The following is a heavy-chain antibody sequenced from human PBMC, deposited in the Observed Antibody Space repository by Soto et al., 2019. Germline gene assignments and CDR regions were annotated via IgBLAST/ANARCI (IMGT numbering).Heavy chain of an antibody. CDR1: GFTFRGSA. J-gene: IGHJ6*02. CDR3: TLVTATYYYYYHGLDV. D-gene: IGHD2-21*02. V-gene: IGHV3-73*02. CDR2: IRGKADNYAT. Sequence: EVQLVESGGGLVQPGGSLKLSCAASGFTFRGSAVHWVRQASGKGLEWVGRIRGKADNYATAYAASVKGRFTVSRDDSNNTAYLQMNSLKTEDTAVYYCTLVTATYYYYYHGLDVWGQGTTVTVSS.